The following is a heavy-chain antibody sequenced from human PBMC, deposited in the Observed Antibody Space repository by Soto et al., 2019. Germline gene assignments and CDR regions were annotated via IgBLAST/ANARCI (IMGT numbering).Heavy chain of an antibody. V-gene: IGHV3-30*18. D-gene: IGHD6-13*01. CDR3: AKEHSSSWPCSPQRYYYGMDV. CDR1: GFTFSSYG. CDR2: ISYDGSNK. Sequence: GGSLRLSCAASGFTFSSYGMHWVRQAPGKGLEWVAVISYDGSNKYYADSVKGRFTISRDNSKNTLYLQMNSLRAEDTAVYYCAKEHSSSWPCSPQRYYYGMDVWGQGTTVTVSS. J-gene: IGHJ6*02.